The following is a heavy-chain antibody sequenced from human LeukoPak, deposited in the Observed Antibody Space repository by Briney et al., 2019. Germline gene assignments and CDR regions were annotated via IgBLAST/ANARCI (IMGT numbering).Heavy chain of an antibody. D-gene: IGHD3-22*01. J-gene: IGHJ3*02. V-gene: IGHV1-18*01. CDR3: ARDVTPMIPGDAFDI. CDR1: GCIFTSYG. CDR2: ISANNGNT. Sequence: ASVKVSCKASGCIFTSYGITWVGQAPGQGLEWMEWISANNGNTNYVQKLQGRVTMTTDTSTTPAYMELRSLRSDDTAVYYCARDVTPMIPGDAFDIWGQGTMVTVSS.